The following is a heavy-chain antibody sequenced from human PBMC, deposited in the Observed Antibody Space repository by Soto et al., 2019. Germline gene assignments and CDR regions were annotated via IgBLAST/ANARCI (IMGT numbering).Heavy chain of an antibody. J-gene: IGHJ6*02. Sequence: SETLSLTCAVSGDSITSIYYWAWIRQPPGRGLEWIASIYHSGTTYYNPSLKSRVTISVDTSKNQFSLNLRSVTAADSAVYYCGTKTNYYDSRGNYKNAMAVWGQGTTVTVSS. CDR1: GDSITSIYY. V-gene: IGHV4-38-2*01. CDR2: IYHSGTT. D-gene: IGHD3-22*01. CDR3: GTKTNYYDSRGNYKNAMAV.